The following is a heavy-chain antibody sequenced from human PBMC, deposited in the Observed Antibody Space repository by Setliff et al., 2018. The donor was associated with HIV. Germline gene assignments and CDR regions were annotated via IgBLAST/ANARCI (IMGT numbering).Heavy chain of an antibody. CDR3: TTDWGGGGGAPLDP. CDR2: IKSKTSGGTT. D-gene: IGHD2-21*01. V-gene: IGHV3-15*01. CDR1: GLTFTDAW. J-gene: IGHJ5*02. Sequence: GGSLRLSCAASGLTFTDAWMSWVRQAPGKGLEWVGRIKSKTSGGTTDYAAPVKGRFNISRDDSENTLYLQMNNLKTEDTAMYYCTTDWGGGGGAPLDPWGQGTLVTVSS.